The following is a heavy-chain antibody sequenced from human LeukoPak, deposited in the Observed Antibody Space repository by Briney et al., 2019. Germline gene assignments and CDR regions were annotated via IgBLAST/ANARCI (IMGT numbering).Heavy chain of an antibody. J-gene: IGHJ4*02. CDR2: GHHSESS. CDR3: ARESAGSLHDSTATFHY. Sequence: SETLSLTCSVSGDSVTSTYWSWIRQPPGKGLEWIAYGHHSESSNYNPSFRSRVIIPVDTSRNQFSLRLSSVTAADTAIYYCARESAGSLHDSTATFHYWGQGILVIVSS. V-gene: IGHV4-59*02. D-gene: IGHD2-8*02. CDR1: GDSVTSTY.